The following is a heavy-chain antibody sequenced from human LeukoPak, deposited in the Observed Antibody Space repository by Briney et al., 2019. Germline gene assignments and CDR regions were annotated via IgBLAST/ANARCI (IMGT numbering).Heavy chain of an antibody. CDR2: IYYSGST. J-gene: IGHJ4*02. CDR3: ARAPYYGYGSQSFFDY. CDR1: GGSISSYY. D-gene: IGHD5-18*01. V-gene: IGHV4-59*01. Sequence: SETLSLTCTVSGGSISSYYWSWIRQPPGQGLDWIGYIYYSGSTDYNPSLKSRVTISVDTSKNQFSLKLSSVTAADTAVYYCARAPYYGYGSQSFFDYWGQGTLVTVSS.